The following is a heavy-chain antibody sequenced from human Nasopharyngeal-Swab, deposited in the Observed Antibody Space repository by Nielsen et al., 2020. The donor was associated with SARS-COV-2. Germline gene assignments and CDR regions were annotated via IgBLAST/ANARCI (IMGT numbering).Heavy chain of an antibody. J-gene: IGHJ6*02. D-gene: IGHD3-3*01. CDR1: GGSISSYY. CDR2: TYYSGST. Sequence: LRLSCTVSGGSISSYYWSWIRQPPGKGLEWIGFTYYSGSTNYNPSLKSRVTISVDTSKNQFSLKLSSVTAADTAVYYCARDPGDYYDFWSGYSYGMDVWGQGTTVTVSS. V-gene: IGHV4-59*01. CDR3: ARDPGDYYDFWSGYSYGMDV.